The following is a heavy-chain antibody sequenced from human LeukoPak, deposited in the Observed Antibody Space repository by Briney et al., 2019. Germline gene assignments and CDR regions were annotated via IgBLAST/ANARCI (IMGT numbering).Heavy chain of an antibody. V-gene: IGHV4-34*01. D-gene: IGHD6-19*01. CDR2: INHSGST. J-gene: IGHJ4*02. Sequence: GSLRLPCAASGFTFSSYAMSWVRQAPGKGLEWIGEINHSGSTNYNPSLKSRVTISVDTSKNQFSLKLSSVTAADTAVYYCARAVPYSSGWSLQALDYWGQGTLVTVSS. CDR1: GFTFSSYA. CDR3: ARAVPYSSGWSLQALDY.